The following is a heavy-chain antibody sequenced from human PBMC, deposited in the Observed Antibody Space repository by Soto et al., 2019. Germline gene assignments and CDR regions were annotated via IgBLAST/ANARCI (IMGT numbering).Heavy chain of an antibody. V-gene: IGHV4-61*01. Sequence: QVQLQESGPGLVKPAETLSLTCSVSGASVTSGLYYWTWIRQPPGRGLEWMGFIYDGGGSNYSPSLRGRVTMSVDSSKNQFSLYLTSVTAADTAVYYCARADGREFDYDDVWGTRGDWFDPWGQGTLVTVSS. J-gene: IGHJ5*02. D-gene: IGHD3-16*01. CDR2: IYDGGGS. CDR1: GASVTSGLYY. CDR3: ARADGREFDYDDVWGTRGDWFDP.